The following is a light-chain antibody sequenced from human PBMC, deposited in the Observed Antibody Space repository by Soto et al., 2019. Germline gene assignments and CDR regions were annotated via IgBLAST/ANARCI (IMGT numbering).Light chain of an antibody. V-gene: IGKV3-20*01. CDR2: GAS. CDR1: QSVSSY. Sequence: TQSPATLSLSPGERATLSCRASQSVSSYLAWYQQKPGQAPRLLIYGASSRATGIPDRFSGSGSGTDFTLTISRLEPEDFAVYYCQQYNTSPRTFGQGTKVDIK. J-gene: IGKJ1*01. CDR3: QQYNTSPRT.